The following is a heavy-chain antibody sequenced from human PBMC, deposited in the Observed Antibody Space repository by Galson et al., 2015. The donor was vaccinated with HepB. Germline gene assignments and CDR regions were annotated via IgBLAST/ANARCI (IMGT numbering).Heavy chain of an antibody. V-gene: IGHV3-30-3*02. CDR3: ASVAWRINPGFDV. J-gene: IGHJ3*01. D-gene: IGHD2-15*01. Sequence: SLRLSCAASGFPFTAYAMHWVRQTPSKGLGWVAKISDDGNRRDYGDSVKGRFTISRDNSKNTLYLQMNSLKPEDTALYYCASVAWRINPGFDVCGQGTTVIVSS. CDR2: ISDDGNRR. CDR1: GFPFTAYA.